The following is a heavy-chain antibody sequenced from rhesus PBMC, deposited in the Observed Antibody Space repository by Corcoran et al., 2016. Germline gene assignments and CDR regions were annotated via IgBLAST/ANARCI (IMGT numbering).Heavy chain of an antibody. Sequence: QVQLQESGPGVVKPSETLSLICAVSGYSISSGYDWSWIRQPPGKGLEWIGYIYGSSGSTNYNPSLKNRVTISKDTSKNQFSLKLSSVTAADTAVYYCARGSSGSWNVLDYWGQGVLVTVSS. CDR3: ARGSSGSWNVLDY. CDR1: GYSISSGYD. V-gene: IGHV4-76*01. J-gene: IGHJ4*01. CDR2: IYGSSGST. D-gene: IGHD6-25*01.